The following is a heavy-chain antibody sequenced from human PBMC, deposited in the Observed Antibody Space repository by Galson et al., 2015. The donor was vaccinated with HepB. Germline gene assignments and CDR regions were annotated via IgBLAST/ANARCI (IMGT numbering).Heavy chain of an antibody. CDR3: ARVSRVGVGQLPKGGWFDP. D-gene: IGHD2-2*01. CDR1: GDSVSSNSGA. CDR2: TYYRSKWYN. J-gene: IGHJ5*02. V-gene: IGHV6-1*01. Sequence: CAISGDSVSSNSGAWNWIRQSPSRGLEWLGRTYYRSKWYNDYAVSVKSRITINPDTSKNQFSLQLNSVTPEDTAVYYCARVSRVGVGQLPKGGWFDPWGQGTLVTVSS.